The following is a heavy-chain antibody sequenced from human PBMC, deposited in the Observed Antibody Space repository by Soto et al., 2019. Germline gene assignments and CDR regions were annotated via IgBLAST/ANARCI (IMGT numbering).Heavy chain of an antibody. Sequence: SVKVSSKASGGTFSIYTISWVRQAPGQGLEWMGRVIPIFDVTSYAQRFQGRVTITADKSTTTAYMELSSLRSEDTAVYYCARDRDNSNWPNFDYWGQGTLVTVSS. V-gene: IGHV1-69*02. CDR1: GGTFSIYT. CDR2: VIPIFDVT. J-gene: IGHJ4*02. D-gene: IGHD6-13*01. CDR3: ARDRDNSNWPNFDY.